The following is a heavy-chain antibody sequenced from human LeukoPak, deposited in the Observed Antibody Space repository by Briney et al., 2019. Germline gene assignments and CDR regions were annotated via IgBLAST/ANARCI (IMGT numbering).Heavy chain of an antibody. CDR2: INPDGSRT. Sequence: QPGGSLRLSCAASGFTFSSYWMHWVRQAPGKGLVWVSRINPDGSRTNYADSVKGRFTISRDNAKNTLYLQMNSLRAEDTAVYYCAKFPIVVVVAASLDYWGQGTLVTVSS. CDR3: AKFPIVVVVAASLDY. CDR1: GFTFSSYW. J-gene: IGHJ4*02. V-gene: IGHV3-74*01. D-gene: IGHD2-15*01.